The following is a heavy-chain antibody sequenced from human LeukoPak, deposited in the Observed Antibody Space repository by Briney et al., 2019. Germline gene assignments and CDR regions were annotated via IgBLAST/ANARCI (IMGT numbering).Heavy chain of an antibody. J-gene: IGHJ4*02. CDR1: GYTFTGYY. CDR3: ARISSQSLDY. V-gene: IGHV1-46*01. Sequence: GASVKVSCKASGYTFTGYYMHWVRQAPGQGLEWMGIINPSGGRTSYAQKFQGRVTMTRDTSTNTVYMELSSLRSEDTAVYYCARISSQSLDYWGQGTLVTVSS. CDR2: INPSGGRT. D-gene: IGHD6-13*01.